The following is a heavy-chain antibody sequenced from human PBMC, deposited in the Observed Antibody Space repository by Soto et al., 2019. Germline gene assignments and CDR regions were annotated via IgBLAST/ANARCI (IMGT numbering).Heavy chain of an antibody. J-gene: IGHJ4*02. CDR3: ARVGIDYDSSGYYDY. V-gene: IGHV3-53*01. CDR2: IYSGGST. CDR1: GFTVGSNY. Sequence: GGSLRLSCAASGFTVGSNYMSWVRQAPGKGLEWVSVIYSGGSTYYADSVKGRFTISRDNSKNTLYLQMNSLRAEDTAVYYCARVGIDYDSSGYYDYWGQGTLVTVSS. D-gene: IGHD3-22*01.